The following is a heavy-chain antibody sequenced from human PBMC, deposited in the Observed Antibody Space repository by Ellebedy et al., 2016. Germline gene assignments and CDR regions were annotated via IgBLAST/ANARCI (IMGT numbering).Heavy chain of an antibody. CDR2: ISSSATYI. V-gene: IGHV3-21*01. D-gene: IGHD4-23*01. CDR3: ARVADYGGNSLSVDY. Sequence: GGSLRLSXAASGFTFSNYNMNWVRQAPGKGLQWVSFISSSATYIYYADSVKGRFTISRDNTKNSLYLQMNSLRAEDTAVYYCARVADYGGNSLSVDYWGQGTLVTVSS. CDR1: GFTFSNYN. J-gene: IGHJ4*02.